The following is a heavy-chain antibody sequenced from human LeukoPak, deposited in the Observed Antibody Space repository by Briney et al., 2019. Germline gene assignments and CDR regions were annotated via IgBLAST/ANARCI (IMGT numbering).Heavy chain of an antibody. CDR1: GYSFTTYW. Sequence: GESLKISCTASGYSFTTYWIGWVRQIPGKGLEWTGIIYPGDSDPAYGASFQGQATISADKPISTAYLQWSSLEASDTAIYHCARWVTADRGKKDAFDIWGQGTMVTVSS. CDR3: ARWVTADRGKKDAFDI. J-gene: IGHJ3*02. V-gene: IGHV5-51*01. CDR2: IYPGDSDP. D-gene: IGHD2-21*02.